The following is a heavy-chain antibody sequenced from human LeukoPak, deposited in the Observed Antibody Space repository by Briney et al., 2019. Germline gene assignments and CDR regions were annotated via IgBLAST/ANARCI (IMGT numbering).Heavy chain of an antibody. V-gene: IGHV1-2*02. CDR1: GYTFTSYD. D-gene: IGHD3-22*01. Sequence: GASVKVSCKASGYTFTSYDINWVRQATGQGLEWMGWMNPNSGGTNYAQKFQGRVTMTRDTSISTAYMELSRLRSDDTAVYYCARDTTYYYDSSGYNNFDYWGQGTLVTVSS. CDR3: ARDTTYYYDSSGYNNFDY. CDR2: MNPNSGGT. J-gene: IGHJ4*02.